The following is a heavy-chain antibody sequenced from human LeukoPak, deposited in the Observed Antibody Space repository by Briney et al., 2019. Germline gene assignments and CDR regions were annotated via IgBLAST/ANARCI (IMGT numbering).Heavy chain of an antibody. CDR1: GFTFSSSG. J-gene: IGHJ4*02. D-gene: IGHD6-19*01. CDR2: ISYDESNI. V-gene: IGHV3-30*18. CDR3: AKDVSEWLAFDY. Sequence: GGSLRLSCAASGFTFSSSGMHWVRQAPGKGLEWVAVISYDESNIYYADSVKGRFTISRDKSKNTLYLQMNSLRAEDTAVYYCAKDVSEWLAFDYWGQGTLVTVSS.